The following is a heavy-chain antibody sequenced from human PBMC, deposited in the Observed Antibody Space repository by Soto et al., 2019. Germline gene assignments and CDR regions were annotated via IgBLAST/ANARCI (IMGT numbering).Heavy chain of an antibody. D-gene: IGHD2-15*01. CDR3: AGDARDLFDYCSGGSCYYYYGMDV. CDR1: GFTFSSYA. V-gene: IGHV3-30-3*01. CDR2: ISYDGSNK. Sequence: ESGGGVVQPGRSLRLSCAASGFTFSSYAMHWVRQAPGKGLEWVAVISYDGSNKYYADSVKGRFTISRDNSKNTLYLQMNSLRAEDTAVYYCAGDARDLFDYCSGGSCYYYYGMDVWGQGTTVTVSS. J-gene: IGHJ6*02.